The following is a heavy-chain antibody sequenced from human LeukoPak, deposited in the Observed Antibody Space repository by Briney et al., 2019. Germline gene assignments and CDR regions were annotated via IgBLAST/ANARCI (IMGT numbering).Heavy chain of an antibody. J-gene: IGHJ4*02. V-gene: IGHV3-64D*06. CDR3: VGFRATAGLY. CDR1: GFTFSSYA. CDR2: TTSNGGSA. D-gene: IGHD6-13*01. Sequence: GGSLRLSCSASGFTFSSYAMYWVRQAPGKGLEYVSATTSNGGSAYYADSVEGRFTISRDNSRNTLYLQMSSLRADDTAVYYCVGFRATAGLYWGQGTLVTVSS.